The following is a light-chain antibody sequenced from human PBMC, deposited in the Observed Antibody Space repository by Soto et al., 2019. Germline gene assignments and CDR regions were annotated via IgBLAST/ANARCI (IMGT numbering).Light chain of an antibody. Sequence: QSVLTQPASVSGSPGQSITISCTGTSGDVGGYDYVSCYQLHPGKAPKLMVFEVNNRPSGVSYRFSGSKSGNTASLTISGLQAEDEADYFCSSYSISTAYLFGTGTKVTVL. V-gene: IGLV2-14*01. J-gene: IGLJ1*01. CDR3: SSYSISTAYL. CDR1: SGDVGGYDY. CDR2: EVN.